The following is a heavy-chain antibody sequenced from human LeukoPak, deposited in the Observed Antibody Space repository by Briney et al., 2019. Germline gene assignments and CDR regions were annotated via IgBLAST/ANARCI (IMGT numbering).Heavy chain of an antibody. CDR3: ARGTGDSGSYYYFDY. J-gene: IGHJ4*02. CDR2: INHSGST. D-gene: IGHD1-26*01. CDR1: GGSFSGYY. Sequence: SETLSLTCAVYGGSFSGYYWSWIRQPPGKGLEWIGEINHSGSTNYNPSLKSRVTISVDTSKNQFSLKLSSVTAADTAVYYCARGTGDSGSYYYFDYWGQGTLVTVSS. V-gene: IGHV4-34*01.